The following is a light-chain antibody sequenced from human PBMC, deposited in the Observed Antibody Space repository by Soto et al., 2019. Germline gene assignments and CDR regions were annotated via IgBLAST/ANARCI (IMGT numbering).Light chain of an antibody. CDR1: QSIIAY. V-gene: IGKV1-39*01. Sequence: DIQMTQSPSSLSASVGDRVTITCRANQSIIAYFNWYQQKPGKAPELLIYGASSLRRGVPSRFSGSGSGTDFTLTISSLHPEDFATYYCQQSYTTPYTFGQGTRLEI. CDR3: QQSYTTPYT. CDR2: GAS. J-gene: IGKJ2*01.